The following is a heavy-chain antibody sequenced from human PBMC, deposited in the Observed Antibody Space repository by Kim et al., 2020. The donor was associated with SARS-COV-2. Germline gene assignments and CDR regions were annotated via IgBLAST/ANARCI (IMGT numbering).Heavy chain of an antibody. D-gene: IGHD2-15*01. CDR3: VRRFRSGGKFYPDF. CDR1: GGSITTGGYF. Sequence: SETLSLTCTVSGGSITTGGYFWGWIRQPPGKAQEWIGTIYFTEETYYNPSLKSQVSMSVDTSRNQFSLKVISVTATDTAVYYCVRRFRSGGKFYPDFWGPGILVTVSS. CDR2: IYFTEET. J-gene: IGHJ4*02. V-gene: IGHV4-39*01.